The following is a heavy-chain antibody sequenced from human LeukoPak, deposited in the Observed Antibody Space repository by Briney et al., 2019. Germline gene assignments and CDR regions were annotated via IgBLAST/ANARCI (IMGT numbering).Heavy chain of an antibody. J-gene: IGHJ4*02. CDR3: AREWAGVGGYSYGYYDY. D-gene: IGHD5-18*01. CDR2: ISSGSTI. V-gene: IGHV3-11*01. Sequence: GGSLRLSCAASGSTFSDYYMSWIRQAPGKGLEWVSYISSGSTIYYADSVKGRFTISRDNAKNSLYLQMNSLRAEDTAVYYCAREWAGVGGYSYGYYDYWGQGTLVTVSS. CDR1: GSTFSDYY.